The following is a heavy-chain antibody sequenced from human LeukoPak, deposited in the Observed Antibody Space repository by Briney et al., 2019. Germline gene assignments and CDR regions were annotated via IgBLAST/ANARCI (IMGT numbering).Heavy chain of an antibody. V-gene: IGHV4-39*01. CDR2: IYYSGAR. Sequence: SETLSLTCTVSGGPISRTSYFWGWIPQAPGKGLEWLASIYYSGARYYNPSLKSRLTVSGDTSNNRFSLELTSVTAADAAVYYCARQGLQQLLPGSNFWGQGTLVTVSS. J-gene: IGHJ4*02. CDR3: ARQGLQQLLPGSNF. D-gene: IGHD6-13*01. CDR1: GGPISRTSYF.